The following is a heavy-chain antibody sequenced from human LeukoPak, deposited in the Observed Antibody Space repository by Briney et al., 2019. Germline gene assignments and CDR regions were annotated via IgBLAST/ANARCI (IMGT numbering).Heavy chain of an antibody. CDR3: ARENSIYSSPFDY. V-gene: IGHV3-23*01. D-gene: IGHD2/OR15-2a*01. Sequence: GGSLRLSCAASGFTFSSYAMNWVRQAPGKGLEEVSGMSGSGGTTYYADSVKGRFTISRDNSKNTLYLQMNSLRAEDTAVYYCARENSIYSSPFDYWGQGTLVTVSS. J-gene: IGHJ4*02. CDR1: GFTFSSYA. CDR2: MSGSGGTT.